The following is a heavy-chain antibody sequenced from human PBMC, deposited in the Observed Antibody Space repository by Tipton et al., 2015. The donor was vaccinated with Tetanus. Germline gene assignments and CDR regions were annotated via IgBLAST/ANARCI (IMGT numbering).Heavy chain of an antibody. D-gene: IGHD3-16*02. J-gene: IGHJ4*02. V-gene: IGHV3-53*01. CDR2: TYGDGST. CDR3: ARDYPDFVY. CDR1: GFSVSRKY. Sequence: SLRLSCAASGFSVSRKYMTWVRQAPGKGLEWVSLTYGDGSTYYADSVKGRFTISRDNSKNTLYLQMSNLRAEDTAVYYCARDYPDFVYWGQGTLVTVSS.